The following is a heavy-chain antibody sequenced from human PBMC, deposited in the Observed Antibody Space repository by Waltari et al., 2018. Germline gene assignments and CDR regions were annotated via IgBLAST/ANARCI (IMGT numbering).Heavy chain of an antibody. V-gene: IGHV1-46*01. Sequence: QVQLVQSGAEVKKPGASVNISCKTSEYTFASSYIHWVRQAPGQGLEWMRRINPRGGSTIYAQKFQARVTMTRDTSTSTVYMELSSLRSEDTAVYYCALDTGALWMDVWGQGTTVTVSS. CDR2: INPRGGST. CDR1: EYTFASSY. CDR3: ALDTGALWMDV. D-gene: IGHD2-21*01. J-gene: IGHJ6*02.